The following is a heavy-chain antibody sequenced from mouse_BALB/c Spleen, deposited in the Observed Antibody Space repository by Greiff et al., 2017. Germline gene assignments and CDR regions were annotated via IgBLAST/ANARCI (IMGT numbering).Heavy chain of an antibody. D-gene: IGHD2-2*01. J-gene: IGHJ2*01. CDR1: GYTFTSYW. Sequence: QVQLQQPGAELVKPGASVKLSCKASGYTFTSYWMHWVKQRPGQGLEWIGEINPSNGRTNYNEKFKSKATLTVDKSSSTAYMQLSSLTSEDSAVYYCARRGGYDLYFDYWGQGTTLTVSS. CDR2: INPSNGRT. V-gene: IGHV1S81*02. CDR3: ARRGGYDLYFDY.